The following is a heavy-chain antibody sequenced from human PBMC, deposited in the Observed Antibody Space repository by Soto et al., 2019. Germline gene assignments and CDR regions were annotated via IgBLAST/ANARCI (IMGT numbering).Heavy chain of an antibody. CDR2: INHSGRV. CDR1: GGSFSGHS. CDR3: STRAYDTNGYYRFDP. J-gene: IGHJ5*01. V-gene: IGHV4-34*01. Sequence: PSETLSLTCAGYGGSFSGHSWTWIRQSPGKGLEWIGDINHSGRVNYSPSLKSRVTISLDTSKNQFPLTLSAVTAADTAMYYCSTRAYDTNGYYRFDPWGQGTLVTVSS. D-gene: IGHD3-22*01.